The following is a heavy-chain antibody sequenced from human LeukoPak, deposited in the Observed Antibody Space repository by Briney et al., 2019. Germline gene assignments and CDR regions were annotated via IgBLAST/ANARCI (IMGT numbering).Heavy chain of an antibody. V-gene: IGHV4-59*12. D-gene: IGHD3-22*01. CDR3: ARGPAKGYYYDSSGYYKK. CDR2: ICYSGRT. J-gene: IGHJ4*02. CDR1: GGSINSYY. Sequence: SETLSLTCNVSGGSINSYYWGWMRQPPGKRLELIGYICYSGRTNDNPSPPSRVTISVDTYTNQISLKLTSVTAADTDVYFCARGPAKGYYYDSSGYYKKWGQGTLVTVSS.